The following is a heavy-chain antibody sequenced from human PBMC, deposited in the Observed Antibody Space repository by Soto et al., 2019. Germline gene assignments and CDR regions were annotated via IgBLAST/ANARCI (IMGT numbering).Heavy chain of an antibody. CDR1: GFTFNAYY. CDR3: ARRITGARIDY. D-gene: IGHD7-27*01. V-gene: IGHV3-11*01. Sequence: PGGSLRLSCAASGFTFNAYYMSWIRQAPGKGLEWVSYITSSGATIYYADSVKGRFTISRDNAKNSLYLQMNSLRAEDTAVYYCARRITGARIDYWGQGTLVTVSS. CDR2: ITSSGATI. J-gene: IGHJ4*02.